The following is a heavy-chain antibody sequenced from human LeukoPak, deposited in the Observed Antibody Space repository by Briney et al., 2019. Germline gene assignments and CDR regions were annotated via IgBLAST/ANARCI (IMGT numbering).Heavy chain of an antibody. V-gene: IGHV3-23*01. Sequence: GGSLRLSCAASGFSLSNYAMSWVRQAPGKGLEWVSAISGTGASTYYADSVKGRFTFSRDSSKNTLYLQMNSLRAEDTAVYYCAKDPTAMVSYTWFDPWGQGTLVTVSS. D-gene: IGHD5-18*01. CDR3: AKDPTAMVSYTWFDP. CDR1: GFSLSNYA. CDR2: ISGTGAST. J-gene: IGHJ5*02.